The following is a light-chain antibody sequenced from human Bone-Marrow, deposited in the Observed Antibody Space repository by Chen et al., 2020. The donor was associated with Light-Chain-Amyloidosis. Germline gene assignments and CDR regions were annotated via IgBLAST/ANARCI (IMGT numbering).Light chain of an antibody. V-gene: IGLV2-14*01. J-gene: IGLJ1*01. Sequence: QSALTQPPSGSGSPGQPITISCTGTSSDVGGDNHVSWYQQHPDKAPKLMIYEVNNRPSWVPDRFSGSKSDNTASLTISGLQTEDEADYFCSSYTITNTLVFGSGTRVTVL. CDR2: EVN. CDR3: SSYTITNTLV. CDR1: SSDVGGDNH.